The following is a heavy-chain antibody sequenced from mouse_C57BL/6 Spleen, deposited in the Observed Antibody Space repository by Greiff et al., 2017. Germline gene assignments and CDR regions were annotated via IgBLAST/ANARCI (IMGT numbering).Heavy chain of an antibody. V-gene: IGHV1-19*01. CDR3: AREYYGSSAWFAY. CDR2: INPYNGGT. D-gene: IGHD1-1*01. Sequence: VQLKESGPVLVKPGASVKMSCKASGYTFTDYYMNWVKQSHGKSLEWIGVINPYNGGTSYNQKFKGKATLTVDKSSSTAYMELNSLTSEDSAVYYCAREYYGSSAWFAYWGQGTLVTVSA. CDR1: GYTFTDYY. J-gene: IGHJ3*01.